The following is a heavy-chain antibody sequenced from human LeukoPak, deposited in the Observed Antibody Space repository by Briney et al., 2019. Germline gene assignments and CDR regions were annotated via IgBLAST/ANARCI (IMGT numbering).Heavy chain of an antibody. D-gene: IGHD3-22*01. CDR3: ARETNYYDSSGYFDY. V-gene: IGHV4-59*01. J-gene: IGHJ4*02. CDR2: IYYSGGT. Sequence: SETLSLTCTVSGGSISSYYWSWIRQPPGKGLEWIGYIYYSGGTNYNPSLKSRVTISVDTSKNQFSLKLSSVTAADTAVYYCARETNYYDSSGYFDYWGQGTLVTVSS. CDR1: GGSISSYY.